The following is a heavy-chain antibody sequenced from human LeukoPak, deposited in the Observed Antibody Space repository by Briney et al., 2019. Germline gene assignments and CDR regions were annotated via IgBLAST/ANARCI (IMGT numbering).Heavy chain of an antibody. CDR2: ISGSGDTT. CDR3: AKKSCSNGVCYFDY. J-gene: IGHJ4*02. CDR1: GFTFSSYA. V-gene: IGHV3-23*01. Sequence: GGSLRLSCAASGFTFSSYAMSWVRQAPGKGLEWVSDISGSGDTTYYAASVKGRFSISRDNSKNTLYLQMNSLRAEDTALYFCAKKSCSNGVCYFDYWGQGTLVTVST. D-gene: IGHD2-8*01.